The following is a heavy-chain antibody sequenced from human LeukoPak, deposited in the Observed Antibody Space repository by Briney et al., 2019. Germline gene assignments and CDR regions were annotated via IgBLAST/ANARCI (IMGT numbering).Heavy chain of an antibody. CDR3: ARDSSSWGGYFDP. CDR1: GGSISSYF. V-gene: IGHV4-59*01. D-gene: IGHD6-13*01. CDR2: IYYSGST. J-gene: IGHJ5*02. Sequence: PSETLSLTCNVSGGSISSYFWSWIRQPPGKGLEWIGYIYYSGSTNYNPSLKSRVTISIDTSKNQFSLKLSSVTAADTAVYYCARDSSSWGGYFDPWGQGTLVTVSS.